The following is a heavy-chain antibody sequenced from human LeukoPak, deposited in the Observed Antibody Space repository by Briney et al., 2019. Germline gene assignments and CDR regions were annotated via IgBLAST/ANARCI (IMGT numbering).Heavy chain of an antibody. Sequence: PGGSLRLSCAASGFTFSSYEMNWVRQAPGKGLEWVSYISSSSSTIYYADSVKGRFTISRDNAKNSLYLQMNSLRAEDTAVYYCARDRQYIYSYGYDVGVDYWGQGTLVTVSS. V-gene: IGHV3-48*01. CDR2: ISSSSSTI. CDR3: ARDRQYIYSYGYDVGVDY. CDR1: GFTFSSYE. D-gene: IGHD5-18*01. J-gene: IGHJ4*02.